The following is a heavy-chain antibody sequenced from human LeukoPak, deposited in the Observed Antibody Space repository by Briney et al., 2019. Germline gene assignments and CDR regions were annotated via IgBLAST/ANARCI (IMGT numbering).Heavy chain of an antibody. D-gene: IGHD3-22*01. Sequence: ASVKVSCKASGYTFTSYAMHWVRQAPGQRFEWMGWINAGNGNTKYSQKFQGRVTITRDTSASTAYMELSSLRSEDTAVYYCARGGYYDSSGLGWFDPWGQGTLVTVSS. J-gene: IGHJ5*02. CDR2: INAGNGNT. CDR1: GYTFTSYA. CDR3: ARGGYYDSSGLGWFDP. V-gene: IGHV1-3*01.